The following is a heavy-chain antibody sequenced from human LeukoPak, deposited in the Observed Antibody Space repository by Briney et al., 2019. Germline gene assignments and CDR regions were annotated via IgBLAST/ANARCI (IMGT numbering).Heavy chain of an antibody. CDR3: ARGNYYDSSGYYDY. CDR1: GFTFSSYE. V-gene: IGHV4-34*01. D-gene: IGHD3-22*01. CDR2: INHSGST. Sequence: GSLRLSCAASGFTFSSYEMNWVRQAPGKGLEWIGEINHSGSTNYNPSLKSRVTISVDTSKNQFSLKLSSVTAADTAVYYCARGNYYDSSGYYDYWGQGTLVTVSS. J-gene: IGHJ4*02.